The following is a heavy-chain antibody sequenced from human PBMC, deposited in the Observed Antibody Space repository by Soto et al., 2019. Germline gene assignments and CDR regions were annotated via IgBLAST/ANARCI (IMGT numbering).Heavy chain of an antibody. CDR1: GYSISSSNW. Sequence: SETLSLTCALSGYSISSSNWWSWVRQPPGEGLEWIGEIYHSGSTTYNPSLKSRVTISVDKSKNLFSLKLSSVTAADTAVYYCAKVSGSYYYGMDVWGQGTTVT. D-gene: IGHD1-26*01. V-gene: IGHV4-4*02. J-gene: IGHJ6*02. CDR2: IYHSGST. CDR3: AKVSGSYYYGMDV.